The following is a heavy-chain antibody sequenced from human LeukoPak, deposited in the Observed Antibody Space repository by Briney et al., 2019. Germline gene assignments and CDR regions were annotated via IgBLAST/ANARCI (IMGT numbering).Heavy chain of an antibody. V-gene: IGHV3-48*03. Sequence: GGSLRLSCAASGFTFSSYEMNWVRQAPGKGLEWVSYISSSGSTIYYADSVKGRFTISRDNSKNTVYLQMNSLRAEDTAVYYCAKVMKGSERLTMVRGVIIKTAGLYYMDVWGKGTTVTVSS. CDR3: AKVMKGSERLTMVRGVIIKTAGLYYMDV. CDR1: GFTFSSYE. CDR2: ISSSGSTI. J-gene: IGHJ6*03. D-gene: IGHD3-10*01.